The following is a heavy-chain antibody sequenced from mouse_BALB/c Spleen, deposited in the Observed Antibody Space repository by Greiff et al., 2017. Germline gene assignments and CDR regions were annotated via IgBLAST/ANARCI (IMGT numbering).Heavy chain of an antibody. Sequence: QVQLQQPGAELVKPGASVKMSCKASGYTFTSYWMHWVKQRPGQGLEWIGEINPSIGRTNYNEKFKSKATLTVDKSSSTAYMQLSSLTSEDSAVYYCERSEGAIDYRGQGTSVTVSS. CDR3: ERSEGAIDY. CDR2: INPSIGRT. V-gene: IGHV1S81*02. J-gene: IGHJ4*01. CDR1: GYTFTSYW.